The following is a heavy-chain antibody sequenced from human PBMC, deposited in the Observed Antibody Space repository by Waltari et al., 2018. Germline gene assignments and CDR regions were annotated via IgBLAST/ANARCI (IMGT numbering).Heavy chain of an antibody. V-gene: IGHV1-46*01. D-gene: IGHD5-18*01. CDR3: ARGEERGYSYGYCFDY. CDR2: INPSGGST. J-gene: IGHJ4*02. CDR1: GYTFTSYY. Sequence: QVQLVQSGAEVKKPGASVKVSCKASGYTFTSYYMHWVRQAPGQGLEWMGIINPSGGSTSYAQKFQGRVTMTRDTSTSTVYMERSSLRSEDTAVYYCARGEERGYSYGYCFDYWGQGTLVTVSS.